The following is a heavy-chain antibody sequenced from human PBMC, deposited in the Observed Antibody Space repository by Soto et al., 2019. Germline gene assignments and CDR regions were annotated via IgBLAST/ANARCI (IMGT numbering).Heavy chain of an antibody. Sequence: EVQLLESGGGLVQPGGSLRLSCAASGFVFSSYAMSWVRQAPGKGVEWVAAISGSGITAYYADSVKGRFIFSRDNPKNTMYLQMNSLRAEDTAVYFCAKTTDGWFSAFEIWGQGTVVTVSS. CDR1: GFVFSSYA. J-gene: IGHJ3*02. V-gene: IGHV3-23*01. D-gene: IGHD6-19*01. CDR3: AKTTDGWFSAFEI. CDR2: ISGSGITA.